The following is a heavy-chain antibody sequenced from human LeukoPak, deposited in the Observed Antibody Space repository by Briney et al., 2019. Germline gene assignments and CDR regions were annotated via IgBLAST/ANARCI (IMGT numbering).Heavy chain of an antibody. CDR3: AKGRAYCGGDCYSFDY. Sequence: GGSLRLSCAASGFTFSSYAMRWVRQAPGKGLEWVSTITGSGDSTYYTDSVKGRFTISRDNSKNTLYLQMNSLRAEDTAVYYCAKGRAYCGGDCYSFDYWGQGTLVTVSS. D-gene: IGHD2-21*02. J-gene: IGHJ4*02. V-gene: IGHV3-23*01. CDR2: ITGSGDST. CDR1: GFTFSSYA.